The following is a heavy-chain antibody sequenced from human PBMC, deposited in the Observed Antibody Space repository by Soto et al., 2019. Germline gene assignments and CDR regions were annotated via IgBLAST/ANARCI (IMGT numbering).Heavy chain of an antibody. CDR3: AGSLEYSRRYFDY. J-gene: IGHJ4*02. CDR2: IIPIFGTA. D-gene: IGHD6-6*01. CDR1: GGTFSSYA. V-gene: IGHV1-69*13. Sequence: SVKVSCKASGGTFSSYAISWVRQAPGQGLEWMGGIIPIFGTANYAQKFQGRVTITADESTSTAYMELSSLRSEDTAVYYCAGSLEYSRRYFDYWGQGTLVTVPS.